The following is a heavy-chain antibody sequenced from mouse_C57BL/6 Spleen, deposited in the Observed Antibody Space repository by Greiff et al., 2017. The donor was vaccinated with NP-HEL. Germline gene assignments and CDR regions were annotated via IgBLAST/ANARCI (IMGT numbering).Heavy chain of an antibody. CDR2: IYPGSGNT. Sequence: VQLQQSGAELVRPGASVKLSCKASGYTFTDYYINWVKQRPGQGLEWIARIYPGSGNTYYNEKFKGKATLTAEKSSSTAYMQLSSLTSEDSAVYFCARGGNYYGSSYSFAYWGQGTLVTVSA. CDR1: GYTFTDYY. CDR3: ARGGNYYGSSYSFAY. D-gene: IGHD1-1*01. J-gene: IGHJ3*01. V-gene: IGHV1-76*01.